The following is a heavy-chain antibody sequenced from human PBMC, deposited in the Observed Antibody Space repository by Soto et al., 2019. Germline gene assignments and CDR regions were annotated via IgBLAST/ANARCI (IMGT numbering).Heavy chain of an antibody. CDR2: IYSSGNT. Sequence: QVQLQESGPGLVKPSETLSLTCTVSGVSISTYYWSWIRQPPGKGLEWMGYIYSSGNTNYNPSLESRVTISVDTSENQFSLQLSAVTAADTAVYYCARRRDPSGWLSHWGQGTLVTVSS. J-gene: IGHJ4*02. CDR1: GVSISTYY. D-gene: IGHD6-19*01. CDR3: ARRRDPSGWLSH. V-gene: IGHV4-59*08.